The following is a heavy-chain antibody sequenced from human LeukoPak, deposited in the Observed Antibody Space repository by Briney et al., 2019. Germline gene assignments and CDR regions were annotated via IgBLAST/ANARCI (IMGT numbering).Heavy chain of an antibody. V-gene: IGHV3-7*01. CDR1: GFTFSRYW. D-gene: IGHD2-8*01. J-gene: IGHJ4*02. CDR2: IKRDGSEK. CDR3: ARGGGYCTNGVCYVSYFFDY. Sequence: GGSLRLSCAASGFTFSRYWMSWVRQAPGKGLEWVANIKRDGSEKDYVDSVKGRFTISRDNAKNSLYLQMNSLRAEDTAVYYCARGGGYCTNGVCYVSYFFDYWGQGTLVTVSS.